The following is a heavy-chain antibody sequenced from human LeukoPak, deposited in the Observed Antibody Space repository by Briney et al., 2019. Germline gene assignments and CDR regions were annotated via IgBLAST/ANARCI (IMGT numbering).Heavy chain of an antibody. CDR1: GFTFSSYW. CDR2: INSDGSST. Sequence: GGSLRLSCAASGFTFSSYWMHWVRQAPGKGLVWVSRINSDGSSTSYADSVKCRFTISRDNAKNTLYLQMNSLRAEDTAVYYCAKGTKDYYGSGSFYLSRDHFISRWGQGTLVTVSS. V-gene: IGHV3-74*01. CDR3: AKGTKDYYGSGSFYLSRDHFISR. J-gene: IGHJ4*02. D-gene: IGHD3-10*01.